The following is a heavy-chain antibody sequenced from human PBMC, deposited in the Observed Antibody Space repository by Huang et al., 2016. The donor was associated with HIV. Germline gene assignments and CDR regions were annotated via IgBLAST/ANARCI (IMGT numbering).Heavy chain of an antibody. CDR1: GYSFSIYW. V-gene: IGHV5-51*03. J-gene: IGHJ3*01. CDR3: AKGRRAFDV. Sequence: EVQLVQSGAEVKKPGESLKISCTGSGYSFSIYWIAWVRHMPGKGPEWIGIIYPVESKSTYSPSFEGHVSISVDKSINTVYLHWSSLKASDTAIYYCAKGRRAFDVWGQGTWVTVSS. CDR2: IYPVESKS.